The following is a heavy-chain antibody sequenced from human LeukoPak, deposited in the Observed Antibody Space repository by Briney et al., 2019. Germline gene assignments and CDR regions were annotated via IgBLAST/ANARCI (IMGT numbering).Heavy chain of an antibody. CDR1: GGSICSGGYY. CDR2: MSYSGDT. CDR3: AVKVAATGYY. V-gene: IGHV4-31*03. J-gene: IGHJ4*02. Sequence: SETLSLTCTVSGGSICSGGYYWSWIRQHPGTGLEGIGYMSYSGDTYYNASLKSRITISLDTSKNQFSLKLSSVTAADTAVYYCAVKVAATGYYWGQGTLVTVSS. D-gene: IGHD6-13*01.